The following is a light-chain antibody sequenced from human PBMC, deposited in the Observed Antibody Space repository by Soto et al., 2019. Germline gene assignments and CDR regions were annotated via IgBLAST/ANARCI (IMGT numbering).Light chain of an antibody. J-gene: IGKJ5*01. V-gene: IGKV3-15*01. CDR2: GAS. Sequence: IVMTQSPGHLSVSPGERATLSCRASQSVRNDLAWYQQKPGQAPRLVIYGASTRATGVPARFSGSGFETEFTLTISSLQSEDFAVYYCQQYNNWPPITFGQGTRLEIK. CDR3: QQYNNWPPIT. CDR1: QSVRND.